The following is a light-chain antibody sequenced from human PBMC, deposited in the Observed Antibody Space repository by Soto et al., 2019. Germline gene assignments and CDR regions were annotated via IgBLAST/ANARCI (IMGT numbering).Light chain of an antibody. Sequence: QSVLTQPPSVSGAPGQRITISCTGSRSNIGADYAVHWYQQLPGAAPKLLIYANTNRPSGVPDRFSGSKSGTSASLAITGLQTEDEADYYCKSYDGGLSAVVFGGGTKLTVL. J-gene: IGLJ2*01. CDR3: KSYDGGLSAVV. V-gene: IGLV1-40*01. CDR2: ANT. CDR1: RSNIGADYA.